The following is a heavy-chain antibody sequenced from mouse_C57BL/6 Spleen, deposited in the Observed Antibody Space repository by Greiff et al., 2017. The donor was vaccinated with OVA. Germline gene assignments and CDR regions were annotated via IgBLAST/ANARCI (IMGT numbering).Heavy chain of an antibody. CDR1: GFTFSSYC. D-gene: IGHD2-4*01. CDR2: ISSGGSYT. V-gene: IGHV5-6*01. J-gene: IGHJ4*01. CDR3: ARAPYEYDGRNYAMDY. Sequence: EVQLVESGGDLVKPGGSLKLSCAASGFTFSSYCLSWVRQTPDKRLEWVATISSGGSYTYYPDSVKGRFTISRDNAKNTLYLQMSSLKSEDTAMYYCARAPYEYDGRNYAMDYWGQGTSVTVSS.